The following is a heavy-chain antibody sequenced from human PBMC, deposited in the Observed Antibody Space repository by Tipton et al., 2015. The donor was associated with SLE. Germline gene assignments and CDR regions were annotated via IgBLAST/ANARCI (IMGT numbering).Heavy chain of an antibody. CDR3: ARVAQGTLTVYSIDY. V-gene: IGHV4-59*12. CDR2: IYYTGDT. Sequence: LRLSCSVSADSIRRSYWSWIRQPPGKGLEWIGYIYYTGDTNYNPSLKSRVTISADTSKNQFSLKLSSVTAADTAVYYCARVAQGTLTVYSIDYWGQGTLVTVSS. CDR1: ADSIRRSY. D-gene: IGHD2-15*01. J-gene: IGHJ4*02.